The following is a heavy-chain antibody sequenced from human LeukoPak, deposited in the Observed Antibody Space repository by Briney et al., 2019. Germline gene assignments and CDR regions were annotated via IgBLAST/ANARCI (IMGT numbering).Heavy chain of an antibody. Sequence: LPGGSLRLSCAASGFTFSSYAMSWVRQAPGKGLEWVSAISGSGGSTYYADSVKGRFTISRDNSKNTLYLQMNSLRAEDTAVYYCAKKPGYSSSWANFDYWGQGTLVTVSS. D-gene: IGHD6-13*01. J-gene: IGHJ4*02. CDR3: AKKPGYSSSWANFDY. CDR2: ISGSGGST. V-gene: IGHV3-23*01. CDR1: GFTFSSYA.